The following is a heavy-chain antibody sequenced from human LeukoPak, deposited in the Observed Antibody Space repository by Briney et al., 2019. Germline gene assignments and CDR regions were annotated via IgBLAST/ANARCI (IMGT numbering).Heavy chain of an antibody. Sequence: GGSLRLSCVASGFTFDDYGMSWVRQVPGKGLEWVSGLNWSGDTTGYADSVKGRFTISRDNAKNSMYMQMSSLRVEDTALYYCARVQTGTYSGFDYWGQGTLVSVSS. CDR1: GFTFDDYG. V-gene: IGHV3-20*04. CDR3: ARVQTGTYSGFDY. J-gene: IGHJ4*02. CDR2: LNWSGDTT. D-gene: IGHD1-26*01.